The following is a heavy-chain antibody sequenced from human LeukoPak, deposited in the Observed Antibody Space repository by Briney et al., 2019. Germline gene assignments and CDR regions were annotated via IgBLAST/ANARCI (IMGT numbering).Heavy chain of an antibody. J-gene: IGHJ3*02. CDR3: AKGAVAGTWPGAFDI. V-gene: IGHV3-7*01. CDR1: GFTFSSYW. CDR2: IKQDGSDK. Sequence: GGSLRLSCAASGFTFSSYWMTWVRQAPGKGPECVANIKQDGSDKNYVDSVKGRFTISRDNAKNSLYLQMNSLRTEDTAVYYCAKGAVAGTWPGAFDIWGQGTMVTVSS. D-gene: IGHD6-19*01.